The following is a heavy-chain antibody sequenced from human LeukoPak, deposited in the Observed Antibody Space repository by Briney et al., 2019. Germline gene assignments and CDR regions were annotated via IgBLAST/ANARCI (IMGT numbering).Heavy chain of an antibody. CDR3: ARRVDTDDY. V-gene: IGHV4-34*01. CDR2: INNSGST. Sequence: PSETLSLTCAVYGGSFSGYYWSWIRQPPGKGLEWIGEINNSGSTNYNPSLKSRVTISVDTSKNQFSLKLSSVTAAGTAVYYCARRVDTDDYWGQGTLVTVSS. D-gene: IGHD5-18*01. J-gene: IGHJ4*02. CDR1: GGSFSGYY.